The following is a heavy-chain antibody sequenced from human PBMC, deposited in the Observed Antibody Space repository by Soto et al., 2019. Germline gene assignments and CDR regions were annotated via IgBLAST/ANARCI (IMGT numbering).Heavy chain of an antibody. D-gene: IGHD3-3*01. Sequence: LRLSCAASGFTFSSYAMSWVRQAPGKGLEWVSAISGSGGSTYYADSVKGRFTISRDNSKNTLYLQMNSLRAEDTAVYYCAKVIGFWSGYHYFDYWGQGTLVTVSS. CDR2: ISGSGGST. CDR1: GFTFSSYA. V-gene: IGHV3-23*01. CDR3: AKVIGFWSGYHYFDY. J-gene: IGHJ4*02.